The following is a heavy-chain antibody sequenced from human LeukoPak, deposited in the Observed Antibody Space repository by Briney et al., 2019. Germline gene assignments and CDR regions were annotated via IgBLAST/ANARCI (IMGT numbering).Heavy chain of an antibody. D-gene: IGHD6-6*01. J-gene: IGHJ5*02. CDR1: GGSISSYY. Sequence: SETLSLTCTVSGGSISSYYWSWIRQPPGKGLEWIGYIYYSGSTNYNPSLKSRVTISVDTSKNQFSLKLSSVTAADTAVYYCARVKKLVDLNCFAPGGKEPLVPVS. CDR3: ARVKKLVDLNCFAP. V-gene: IGHV4-59*01. CDR2: IYYSGST.